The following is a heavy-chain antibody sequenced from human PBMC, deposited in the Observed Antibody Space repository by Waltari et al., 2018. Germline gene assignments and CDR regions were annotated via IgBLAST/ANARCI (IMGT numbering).Heavy chain of an antibody. CDR2: SNHSVST. J-gene: IGHJ4*02. V-gene: IGHV4-30-2*01. D-gene: IGHD6-19*01. CDR1: GGSISSGGYS. Sequence: QLQLQESGSGLVKPSQTLSLTCAVSGGSISSGGYSWSWIRQPPGKGLEWIGYSNHSVSTYYNPSLKSRVTISVDRSKNQFSLKLSSVTAADTAVYYCARSRELWLEHFDYWGQGTLVTVSS. CDR3: ARSRELWLEHFDY.